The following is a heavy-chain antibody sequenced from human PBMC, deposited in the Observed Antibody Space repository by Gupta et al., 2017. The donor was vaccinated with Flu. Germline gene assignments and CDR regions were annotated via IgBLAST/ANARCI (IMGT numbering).Heavy chain of an antibody. CDR2: IHYSGST. Sequence: QVQLQESGPGLVKPSETLSLPCTVSGASISNYYWTWIRQPPGKGLEYIGYIHYSGSTNYNPSLKSRVTMSVDASKNQFSLRLSSVTAADTAVYFCARHYNSGTYPIDYWGQGTLVTVSS. CDR1: GASISNYY. CDR3: ARHYNSGTYPIDY. D-gene: IGHD3-10*01. J-gene: IGHJ4*02. V-gene: IGHV4-59*01.